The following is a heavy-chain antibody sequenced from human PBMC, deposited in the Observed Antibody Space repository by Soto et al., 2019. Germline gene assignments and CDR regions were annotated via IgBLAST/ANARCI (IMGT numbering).Heavy chain of an antibody. J-gene: IGHJ4*02. CDR2: IYYSGST. Sequence: PSETLSLTCSVSGASVSSGSHYWSWIRQSPGKGLEWIGFIYYSGSTNYNPSLKSRVTISVDTSKNQFSLKVSSVTAADTAVYFCARDLLGYSSSHFFEQWGQGNLVTVSS. V-gene: IGHV4-61*01. D-gene: IGHD6-6*01. CDR1: GASVSSGSHY. CDR3: ARDLLGYSSSHFFEQ.